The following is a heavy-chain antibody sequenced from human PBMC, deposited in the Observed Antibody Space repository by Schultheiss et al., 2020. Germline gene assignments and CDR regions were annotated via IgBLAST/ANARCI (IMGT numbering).Heavy chain of an antibody. J-gene: IGHJ4*02. CDR1: GFTFSSYA. D-gene: IGHD2-2*01. V-gene: IGHV3-23*01. CDR3: AKAPGGYCSSTSCDVKIPHPHFDY. Sequence: GESLKISCAASGFTFSSYAMSWVRQAPGKGLEWVSAISGSGGSTYYADSVKGRFTISRDNSKNTLYLQMNSLRAEDTAVYYCAKAPGGYCSSTSCDVKIPHPHFDYWGQGTLVTVSS. CDR2: ISGSGGST.